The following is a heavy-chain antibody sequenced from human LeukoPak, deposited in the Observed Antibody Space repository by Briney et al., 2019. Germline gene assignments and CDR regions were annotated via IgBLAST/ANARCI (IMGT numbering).Heavy chain of an antibody. D-gene: IGHD3-10*01. CDR1: GDSISSGDYY. CDR3: ARDSYMVRGVPPEVDAFDI. J-gene: IGHJ3*02. Sequence: SETLSLTCTVSGDSISSGDYYWGWIRQPPGKGLEWIGSIYYSGSTYYHPSLKSRVTISVDTSKNQFSLKLSSVTAADTAVYYCARDSYMVRGVPPEVDAFDIWGQGTMVTVSS. V-gene: IGHV4-39*07. CDR2: IYYSGST.